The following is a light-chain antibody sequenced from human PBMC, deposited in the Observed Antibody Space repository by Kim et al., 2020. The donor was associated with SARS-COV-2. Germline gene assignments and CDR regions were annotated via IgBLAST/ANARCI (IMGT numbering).Light chain of an antibody. Sequence: GPSLTISCTAIPTNIAYYKYVSWYQHHPGKAPKLIIFEVSRRPSGVPERFSGSRSDNTASLTVSGLQAEDEADYYCSAYAGNNTCVFGTGTKVTVL. CDR3: SAYAGNNTCV. V-gene: IGLV2-8*01. CDR1: PTNIAYYKY. J-gene: IGLJ1*01. CDR2: EVS.